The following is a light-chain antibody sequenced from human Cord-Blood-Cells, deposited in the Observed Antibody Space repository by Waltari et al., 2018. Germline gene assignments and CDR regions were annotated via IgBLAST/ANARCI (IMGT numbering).Light chain of an antibody. J-gene: IGKJ1*01. Sequence: DIQMTPPHSTLSESVGDRVTITCRASQSISSRLAWYQQKPGKAPKLLIYDASSLESGVPSRFSGSGSGTEFTLTISSLQPDDFATYYCQQYNSYWTFGQGTKVEIK. CDR1: QSISSR. CDR2: DAS. V-gene: IGKV1-5*01. CDR3: QQYNSYWT.